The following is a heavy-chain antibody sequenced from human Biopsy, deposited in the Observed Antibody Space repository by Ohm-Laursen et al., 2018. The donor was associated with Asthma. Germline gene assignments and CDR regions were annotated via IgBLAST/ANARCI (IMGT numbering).Heavy chain of an antibody. V-gene: IGHV4-59*01. CDR3: VRAVRNEQWLAPFDY. D-gene: IGHD6-19*01. J-gene: IGHJ4*02. Sequence: GTLSLTCGVYGGSLSSFYWSWIRQSPEKGLEWMGYVYWTGSTNYNPSLKSRITMSVDTSKNRMFLELTSVTAADTAIYYCVRAVRNEQWLAPFDYWGQGKPVTVSS. CDR1: GGSLSSFY. CDR2: VYWTGST.